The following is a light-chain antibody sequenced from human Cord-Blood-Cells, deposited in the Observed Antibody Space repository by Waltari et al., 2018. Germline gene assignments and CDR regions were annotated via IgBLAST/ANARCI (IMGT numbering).Light chain of an antibody. Sequence: EIQMNQSRSTLSASVGDRHTITCRASQSISSRLAWYQQKPGKAPKLLIYKASSLESGVPTRFSGSGSGTEFTLTISSLQPDDFATDFCQQYNSYSPLTFGGGTKVEIK. V-gene: IGKV1-5*03. CDR3: QQYNSYSPLT. CDR1: QSISSR. CDR2: KAS. J-gene: IGKJ4*01.